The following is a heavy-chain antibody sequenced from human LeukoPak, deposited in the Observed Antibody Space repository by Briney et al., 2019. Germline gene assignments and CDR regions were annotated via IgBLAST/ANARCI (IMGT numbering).Heavy chain of an antibody. J-gene: IGHJ6*02. CDR2: IYYSGST. CDR3: ARHYYDSSGYDYGMDV. CDR1: GGSISSYY. D-gene: IGHD3-22*01. Sequence: SETLSLTCTVSGGSISSYYWSWIRQPPGKGLEWIGYIYYSGSTNYNPSLKSRVTISVDRSKNQFSLKLSSVTAADTAVYYCARHYYDSSGYDYGMDVWGQGTTVTVSS. V-gene: IGHV4-59*12.